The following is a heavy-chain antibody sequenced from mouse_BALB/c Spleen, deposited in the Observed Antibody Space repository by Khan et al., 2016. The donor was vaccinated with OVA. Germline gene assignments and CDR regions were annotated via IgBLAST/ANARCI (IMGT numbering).Heavy chain of an antibody. J-gene: IGHJ3*01. CDR3: AKSNYSPFAY. D-gene: IGHD2-12*01. Sequence: EVELVESGGGLVKPGGSLKLSCAASGFTFSSFTMPWVRQTPEKRLEWVASISSGGDNTYYPDSVKGRFTISRDNAKNNLYMQMSSLRSEDSDLYYCAKSNYSPFAYWGQGTLVTVSA. CDR2: ISSGGDNT. CDR1: GFTFSSFT. V-gene: IGHV5-9*03.